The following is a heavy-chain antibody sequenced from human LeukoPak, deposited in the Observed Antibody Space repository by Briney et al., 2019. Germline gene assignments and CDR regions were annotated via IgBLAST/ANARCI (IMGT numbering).Heavy chain of an antibody. D-gene: IGHD2-21*01. CDR2: IYYSGST. CDR1: GGSISSYY. Sequence: SETLSLTCTVSGGSISSYYWRWIRQPPGKGLEWVGYIYYSGSTNYNPSLKSRVTTSVDTSKNQFFLKLTSVTAAARAVYYCGRCVTARLLQSRCYYDSWGQGTLVTVSS. V-gene: IGHV4-59*12. J-gene: IGHJ4*02. CDR3: GRCVTARLLQSRCYYDS.